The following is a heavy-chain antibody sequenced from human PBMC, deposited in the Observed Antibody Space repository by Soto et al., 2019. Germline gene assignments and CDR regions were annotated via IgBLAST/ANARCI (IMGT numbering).Heavy chain of an antibody. Sequence: SQTLSLTCTVSGGSISRISYYWGWIRQPPGKGLEWIGSIYYSGSTYYNPSLKSRVTISVDTSKNQFSLKLSSVTAADTAVYYCARHDYGGFGLWGQGTLVTVSS. V-gene: IGHV4-39*01. CDR2: IYYSGST. CDR3: ARHDYGGFGL. D-gene: IGHD4-17*01. CDR1: GGSISRISYY. J-gene: IGHJ4*02.